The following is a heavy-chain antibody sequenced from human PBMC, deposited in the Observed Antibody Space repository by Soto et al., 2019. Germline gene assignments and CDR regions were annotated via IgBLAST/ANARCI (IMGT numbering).Heavy chain of an antibody. Sequence: QVQLVQSGAEVKKPGASVKVSCKASGYTFTSYGISWVRQAPGQGLEWMGWISAYNGNTNYAQKRQGRVTMTTDTSTSKVYMELRSLRSEDTAVYYCARVPNYIWGSYLPSASFELWGRGTLVTVSS. CDR1: GYTFTSYG. CDR2: ISAYNGNT. J-gene: IGHJ2*01. CDR3: ARVPNYIWGSYLPSASFEL. D-gene: IGHD3-16*01. V-gene: IGHV1-18*01.